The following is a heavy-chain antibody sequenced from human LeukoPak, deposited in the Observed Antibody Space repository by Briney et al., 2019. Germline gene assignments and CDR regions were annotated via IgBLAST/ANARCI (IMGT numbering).Heavy chain of an antibody. J-gene: IGHJ6*02. Sequence: ASVKVSCKASGGTFSSHTISWVRQAPEQGLEWMGRIIPLFGIVNYAQKFQDRVMITADKSTSTAYMEVSSLRSEDTAVYYCARIPSGDVDTAMVMYYHYGMDVWGQGTTVTVSS. V-gene: IGHV1-69*02. D-gene: IGHD5-18*01. CDR3: ARIPSGDVDTAMVMYYHYGMDV. CDR1: GGTFSSHT. CDR2: IIPLFGIV.